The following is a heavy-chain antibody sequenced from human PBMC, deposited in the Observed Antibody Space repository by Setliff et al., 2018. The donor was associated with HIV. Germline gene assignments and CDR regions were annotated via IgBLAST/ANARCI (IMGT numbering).Heavy chain of an antibody. CDR3: ARGSLYSSSSCFDY. CDR2: INHSGST. J-gene: IGHJ4*02. V-gene: IGHV4-34*01. D-gene: IGHD6-13*01. CDR1: GGSLSGYH. Sequence: LSLTCAVYGGSLSGYHWSWIRQSPGKGLEWIGEINHSGSTNYNPSLKSRVTISVDTSKTQFSLKLSSVTAADTAVYYCARGSLYSSSSCFDYWGQGTLVTVSS.